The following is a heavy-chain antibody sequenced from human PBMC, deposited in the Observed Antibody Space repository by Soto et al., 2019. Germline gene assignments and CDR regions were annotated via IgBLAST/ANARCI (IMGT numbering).Heavy chain of an antibody. CDR2: IIPILGIA. CDR1: GGTFSSYT. CDR3: ARDGRSHLPPYTKYNWFDP. V-gene: IGHV1-69*04. Sequence: SVKVSCKASGGTFSSYTISWVRQAPGQGLEWMGRIIPILGIANYAQKFQGRVTITADKSTSTAYVELSSLRSEDTAVYYCARDGRSHLPPYTKYNWFDPWGQGTLVTVSS. J-gene: IGHJ5*02. D-gene: IGHD2-2*02.